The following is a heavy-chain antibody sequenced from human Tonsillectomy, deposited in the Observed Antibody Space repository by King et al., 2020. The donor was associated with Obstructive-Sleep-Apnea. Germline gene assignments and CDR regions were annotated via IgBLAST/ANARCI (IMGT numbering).Heavy chain of an antibody. Sequence: DVQLVESGGGLVQSGGSLRLSCAASGFTVRTNYMTWVRQAPGKGLEWVSAVYSGDNTYYADSVKGRFTISRHNSKNTLYLQMNSLRAEDTAVYYCATAVGVATTNLAPAFEYWGQGTLVTVSS. CDR2: VYSGDNT. CDR1: GFTVRTNY. V-gene: IGHV3-53*04. CDR3: ATAVGVATTNLAPAFEY. J-gene: IGHJ4*02. D-gene: IGHD5-24*01.